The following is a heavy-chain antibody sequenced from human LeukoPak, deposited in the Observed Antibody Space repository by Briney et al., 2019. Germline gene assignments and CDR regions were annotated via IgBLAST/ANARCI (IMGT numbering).Heavy chain of an antibody. V-gene: IGHV3-74*01. CDR2: VNSDGSWT. Sequence: GGSLRLSCAASGNSWMHWVRQAPGKGLVWVSHVNSDGSWTSHADSVKGRFTISKDNAKNTVYLQMNNLRTEDTAVYYCVSFYETNWGRGTLVTVSS. D-gene: IGHD2-2*01. CDR1: GNSW. CDR3: VSFYETN. J-gene: IGHJ4*02.